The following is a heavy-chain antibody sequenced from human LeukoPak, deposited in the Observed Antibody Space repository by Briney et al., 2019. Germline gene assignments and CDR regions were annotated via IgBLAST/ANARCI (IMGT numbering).Heavy chain of an antibody. Sequence: GGSLRLSCAASGFTFSSSAMSWVRQAPGKGLEWVSLISGSGGTYYAAFVKGRFTISRDNSKNTLYLHMNTLRAEDTAVYYCAKDGTGTALFYYSYMDVWGKGTTVTVSS. J-gene: IGHJ6*03. CDR1: GFTFSSSA. D-gene: IGHD1-7*01. V-gene: IGHV3-23*01. CDR2: ISGSGGT. CDR3: AKDGTGTALFYYSYMDV.